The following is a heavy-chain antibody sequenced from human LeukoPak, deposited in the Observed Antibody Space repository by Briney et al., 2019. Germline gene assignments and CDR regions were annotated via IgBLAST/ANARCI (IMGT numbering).Heavy chain of an antibody. Sequence: GGSLRLSCGASGFAFSDSYMDWARQAPGKGLQWVGRIRNKAHSYTTDYASSVKGRFTISRDDSKNSLFLQMNTLKTEDTAVYYYVRARHGDYFDPWGLGTLVTVSS. J-gene: IGHJ4*02. V-gene: IGHV3-72*01. CDR2: IRNKAHSYTT. D-gene: IGHD4-17*01. CDR3: VRARHGDYFDP. CDR1: GFAFSDSY.